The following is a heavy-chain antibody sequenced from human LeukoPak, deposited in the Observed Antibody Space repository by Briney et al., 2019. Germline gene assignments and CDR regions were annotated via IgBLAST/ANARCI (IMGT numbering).Heavy chain of an antibody. CDR2: IYYSGST. CDR3: ARGSAGTAMVPGGRAFDM. V-gene: IGHV4-39*01. CDR1: GGSISSSSYY. J-gene: IGHJ3*02. D-gene: IGHD5-18*01. Sequence: PSETLSLTCTVSGGSISSSSYYWGWIRQPPGTGLDWIGCIYYSGSTYYNPSLKSRVTISVDTSKNQCSLKLSSVTAADTAVYYCARGSAGTAMVPGGRAFDMWGQGTMVTVSS.